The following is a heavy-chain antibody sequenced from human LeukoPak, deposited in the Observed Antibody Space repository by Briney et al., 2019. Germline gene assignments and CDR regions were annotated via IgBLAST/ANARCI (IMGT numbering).Heavy chain of an antibody. D-gene: IGHD3-22*01. V-gene: IGHV4-31*03. Sequence: SETLSLTCTVSGGSISSGGYYWSWIRQHPGKGLEWIGYIYYSGSTYYNPSLKSRVTISVDTSKNQFSLKLSSVTAADTAVYYCARENGDSSVGFDFWGQGTLVTVSS. CDR1: GGSISSGGYY. CDR3: ARENGDSSVGFDF. CDR2: IYYSGST. J-gene: IGHJ4*02.